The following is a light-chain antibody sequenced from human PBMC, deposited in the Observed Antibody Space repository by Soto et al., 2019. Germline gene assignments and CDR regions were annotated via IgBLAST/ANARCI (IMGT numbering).Light chain of an antibody. V-gene: IGLV2-8*01. J-gene: IGLJ1*01. CDR1: SRNVGLYQA. CDR2: EVS. Sequence: QSALPQPASVSGSPGQSVTISCTGTSRNVGLYQAISWYQQDPGKAPKLILYEVSQRPSGVPDRFSGSKSGNTASLTVSGLQAEDEADYYCSSYAGSNNYVFGTGTKVTVL. CDR3: SSYAGSNNYV.